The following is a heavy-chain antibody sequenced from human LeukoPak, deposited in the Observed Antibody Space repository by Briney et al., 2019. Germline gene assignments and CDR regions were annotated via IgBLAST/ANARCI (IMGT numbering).Heavy chain of an antibody. Sequence: PGAPVKLSCKTSGYTFSSYGIAWVRQAPGQGLEWMGWISAYNGKTNYARNLQGRVTMTTDTSTSTGYMELRSLRSDDTAVYCCAREGALHDTGHHYLSWFDPWGQGTLVTVSS. V-gene: IGHV1-18*01. D-gene: IGHD2-8*02. CDR1: GYTFSSYG. CDR3: AREGALHDTGHHYLSWFDP. CDR2: ISAYNGKT. J-gene: IGHJ5*02.